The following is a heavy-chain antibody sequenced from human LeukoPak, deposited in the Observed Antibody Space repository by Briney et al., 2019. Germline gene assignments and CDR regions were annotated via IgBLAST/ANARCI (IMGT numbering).Heavy chain of an antibody. D-gene: IGHD6-19*01. CDR3: YSGWYFGDAFDI. Sequence: ASVKVSCKVSGYTLTELSMHWVRQAPGKGLEWMGGFDPEDGETIYAQKFQGRVTMTEDTSTDTAYMELSSLRSEDTAVYYCYSGWYFGDAFDIWGQGTMVTVSS. V-gene: IGHV1-24*01. J-gene: IGHJ3*02. CDR2: FDPEDGET. CDR1: GYTLTELS.